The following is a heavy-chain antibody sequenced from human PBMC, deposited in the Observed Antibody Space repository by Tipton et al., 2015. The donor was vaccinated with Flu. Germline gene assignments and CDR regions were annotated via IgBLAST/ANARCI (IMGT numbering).Heavy chain of an antibody. J-gene: IGHJ5*02. D-gene: IGHD4-11*01. CDR2: IHRTGNT. CDR3: ARRYYSNYVSEPRNWFDP. CDR1: GDSISSDFY. V-gene: IGHV4-38-2*01. Sequence: TLSLTCAVSGDSISSDFYWAWIRQPPGKGLEWIGNIHRTGNTYHNPSLKSRVTISLDRSKNPFSLKLRSVTAADTAVYYCARRYYSNYVSEPRNWFDPWGQRALVTVSS.